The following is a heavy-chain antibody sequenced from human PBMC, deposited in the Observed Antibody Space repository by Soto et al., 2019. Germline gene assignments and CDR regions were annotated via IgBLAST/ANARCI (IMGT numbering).Heavy chain of an antibody. V-gene: IGHV1-18*04. CDR2: ISAYNGNT. D-gene: IGHD2-15*01. J-gene: IGHJ6*04. CDR1: GYTFTSYG. Sequence: ASVKVSCKASGYTFTSYGISWVRQAPGQGLEWMGWISAYNGNTKYAQKLQGRVTMTTDTSTSTAYMELRSLRSDDTAVYYCARDSDWGSRGYYYYYYGMDVWGKGTTVTVSS. CDR3: ARDSDWGSRGYYYYYYGMDV.